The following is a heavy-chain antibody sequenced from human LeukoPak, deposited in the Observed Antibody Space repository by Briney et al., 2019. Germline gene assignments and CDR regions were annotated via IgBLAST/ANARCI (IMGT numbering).Heavy chain of an antibody. J-gene: IGHJ4*02. D-gene: IGHD3-22*01. CDR3: ARGYYGSSGQEDY. V-gene: IGHV4-38-2*02. CDR2: IYHSGST. CDR1: GGSISSYY. Sequence: PSETLSLTCTVSGGSISSYYWGWIRQPPGKGLEWIGSIYHSGSTYYNPSLKSRVTISVDTSKNQFSLKLSSVTAADTAVYYCARGYYGSSGQEDYWGQGTLVTVSS.